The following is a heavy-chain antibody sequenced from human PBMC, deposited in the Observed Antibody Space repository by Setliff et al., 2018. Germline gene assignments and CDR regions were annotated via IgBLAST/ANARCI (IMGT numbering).Heavy chain of an antibody. J-gene: IGHJ4*02. CDR3: ARDTRGYSSSSGVDY. Sequence: ASVKVSCKASGYTFSNYGISWVRQAPGQGLEWMGIINPSGGSTSYAQKFQGRVTMTRDTSTSTVYMELSSLRSEDTAVYYCARDTRGYSSSSGVDYWGQGTLVTVSS. V-gene: IGHV1-46*01. CDR1: GYTFSNYG. CDR2: INPSGGST. D-gene: IGHD6-6*01.